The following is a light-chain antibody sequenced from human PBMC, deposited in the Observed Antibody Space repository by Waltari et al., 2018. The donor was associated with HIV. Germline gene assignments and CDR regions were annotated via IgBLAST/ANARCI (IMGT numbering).Light chain of an antibody. V-gene: IGKV3-20*01. CDR2: AAS. CDR1: QSLSSSD. Sequence: EIVLTQSPDTLSLSPGERATLSCRASQSLSSSDLAWYQQKPGQATRLLIYAASNRATGIPDRFSGSGSGTDFTLTISRLEPQDFAVYYCQQFSSSSYTFGQGTKLEIK. J-gene: IGKJ2*01. CDR3: QQFSSSSYT.